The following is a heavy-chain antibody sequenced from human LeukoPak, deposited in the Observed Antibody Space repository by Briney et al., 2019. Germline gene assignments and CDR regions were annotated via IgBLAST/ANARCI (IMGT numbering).Heavy chain of an antibody. CDR3: ARAHTFSCNGGPCPFFLDS. D-gene: IGHD2/OR15-2a*01. Sequence: SETLSLTCTVSGGSISSYYWNWIRQPAGKALEWIGRIYSSGNTNYNPSLESRVTMSVDTSKNQFSLKLTSVTAADTAVYYCARAHTFSCNGGPCPFFLDSWGQGTLVTVSS. CDR1: GGSISSYY. V-gene: IGHV4-4*07. CDR2: IYSSGNT. J-gene: IGHJ4*02.